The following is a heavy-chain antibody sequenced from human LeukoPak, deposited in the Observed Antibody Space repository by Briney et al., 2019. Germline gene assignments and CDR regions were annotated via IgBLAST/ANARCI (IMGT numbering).Heavy chain of an antibody. Sequence: ASAKVSCKASGYTFTGYYMHWVRQAPGQGLEWMGRINPNSGGTNYAQKFQGRVTMTRDTSISTAYMELSRLRSDDTAVYYCARDLFNYYGSATLDYWGQGTLVTVSS. D-gene: IGHD3-10*01. CDR1: GYTFTGYY. CDR3: ARDLFNYYGSATLDY. J-gene: IGHJ4*02. V-gene: IGHV1-2*06. CDR2: INPNSGGT.